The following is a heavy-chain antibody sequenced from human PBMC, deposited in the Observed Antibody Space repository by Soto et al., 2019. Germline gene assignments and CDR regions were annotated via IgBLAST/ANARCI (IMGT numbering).Heavy chain of an antibody. J-gene: IGHJ3*02. Sequence: SLKISCKGSGYSFTSYWIARVRQMPGKGLEWMGIIYPRDSDTRYSPSFQGQVTLSADKSISTAYLQWSSLKASDTAMYFCARPGYSGYYDAFDIWGQGTMVTVS. CDR2: IYPRDSDT. CDR1: GYSFTSYW. V-gene: IGHV5-51*01. CDR3: ARPGYSGYYDAFDI. D-gene: IGHD5-12*01.